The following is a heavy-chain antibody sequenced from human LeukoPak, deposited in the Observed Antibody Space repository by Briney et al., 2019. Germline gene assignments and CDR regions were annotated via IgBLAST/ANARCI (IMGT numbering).Heavy chain of an antibody. Sequence: PSETLPLTCTVSGGSISSGSYYWSWIRQPPGKGLEWIGYIYHSGSTYYNPSLKSRVTISVDRSKNQFSLKLSSVTAADTAVYYCARCDSSGYDAFDIWGQGTMVTVSS. V-gene: IGHV4-30-2*01. CDR2: IYHSGST. J-gene: IGHJ3*02. CDR3: ARCDSSGYDAFDI. CDR1: GGSISSGSYY. D-gene: IGHD3-22*01.